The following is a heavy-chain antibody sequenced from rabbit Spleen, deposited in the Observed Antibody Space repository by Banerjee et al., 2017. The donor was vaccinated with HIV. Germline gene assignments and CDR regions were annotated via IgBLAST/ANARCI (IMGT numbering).Heavy chain of an antibody. CDR2: IDTNDEDT. V-gene: IGHV1S40*01. CDR1: GLDLSSNYW. D-gene: IGHD1-1*01. Sequence: QSLEESGGDLVKPGASLTLTCKASGLDLSSNYWICWVRQAPGKGLEWIACIDTNDEDTDYANWPKGRFTISKTSSTTVTLQMTSLTAADTATYFCARNYVNAFDPWGQGTLVTVS. J-gene: IGHJ2*01. CDR3: ARNYVNAFDP.